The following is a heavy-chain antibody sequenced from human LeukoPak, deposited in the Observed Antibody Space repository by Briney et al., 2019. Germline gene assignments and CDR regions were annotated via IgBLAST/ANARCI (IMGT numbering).Heavy chain of an antibody. CDR2: INHSGST. CDR3: AGGALLFTWRGLLSLPNFDY. V-gene: IGHV4-34*01. J-gene: IGHJ4*02. Sequence: SETLSLTCAVYGGSFSGYYWSWIRQPPGKGLEWIGEINHSGSTNYSPSLKSRVTISVDTSKNQFSLKLSSVTAADTAVYYCAGGALLFTWRGLLSLPNFDYWGQGTLVTVSS. D-gene: IGHD3-10*01. CDR1: GGSFSGYY.